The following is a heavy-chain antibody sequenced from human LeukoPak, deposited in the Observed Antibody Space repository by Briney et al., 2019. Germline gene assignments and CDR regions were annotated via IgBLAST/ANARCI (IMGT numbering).Heavy chain of an antibody. V-gene: IGHV1-2*02. D-gene: IGHD6-19*01. CDR1: GYTFTGYY. Sequence: ASVKVSCKASGYTFTGYYMHWVRQAPGQGLEWMGWINPNSGGTNYAQKFQGRATMTRDTSISTAYMELSRLRSDDTAVYYCAREPYSSGWPRSNWFDPWGQGTLVTVSS. CDR2: INPNSGGT. J-gene: IGHJ5*02. CDR3: AREPYSSGWPRSNWFDP.